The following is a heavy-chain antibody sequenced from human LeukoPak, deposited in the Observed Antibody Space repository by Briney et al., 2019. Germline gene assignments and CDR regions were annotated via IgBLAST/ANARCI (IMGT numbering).Heavy chain of an antibody. CDR2: ISYDGSNK. J-gene: IGHJ2*01. Sequence: PGRSLRLSCAASGFTFSSYAMHWVRQAPGKGLEWVAVISYDGSNKYYADSVKGRFTISRDNSKNTLYLQMNSLRAEDTAVYYCARHGVAAAVDAWYFDLWGRGTLVTVSS. D-gene: IGHD6-13*01. CDR1: GFTFSSYA. V-gene: IGHV3-30-3*01. CDR3: ARHGVAAAVDAWYFDL.